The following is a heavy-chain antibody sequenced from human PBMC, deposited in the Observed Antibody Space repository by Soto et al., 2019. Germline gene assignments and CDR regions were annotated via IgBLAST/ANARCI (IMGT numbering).Heavy chain of an antibody. Sequence: GGSLRLSCAASGFTFSSYAMHWVRQAPGKGLEWVAVIWYDGSNKYYADSVKGRFTISRDNSKNTLYLQMNSLRAEDTAVYYCARDGIPYCSGGSCYSDYFDYWGQGTLVTVSS. CDR3: ARDGIPYCSGGSCYSDYFDY. D-gene: IGHD2-15*01. J-gene: IGHJ4*02. V-gene: IGHV3-33*01. CDR1: GFTFSSYA. CDR2: IWYDGSNK.